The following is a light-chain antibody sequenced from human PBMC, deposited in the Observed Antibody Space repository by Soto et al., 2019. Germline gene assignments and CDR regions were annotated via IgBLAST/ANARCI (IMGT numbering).Light chain of an antibody. CDR2: DAS. V-gene: IGKV3-11*01. Sequence: EIVLTQSPATLSLSPGERATLSCRASQSVSTSLVWYQQKPGQAPRLLIFDASHRATGIPVRFSGSGSGTDFTLIISSLDPEDVAVYYCHQYNHWLTWTFGQGTKVEIK. J-gene: IGKJ1*01. CDR3: HQYNHWLTWT. CDR1: QSVSTS.